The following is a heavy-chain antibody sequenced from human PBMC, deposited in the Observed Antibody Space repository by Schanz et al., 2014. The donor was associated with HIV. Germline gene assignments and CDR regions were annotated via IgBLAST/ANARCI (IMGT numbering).Heavy chain of an antibody. CDR1: GITFSTSG. Sequence: QVQLVESGGGVVQPGRSLRLSCAASGITFSTSGIHWVRQAPGKGLEWVAVIWYDGSKKYYADSVKGRFTISRDNSKNTLYLQMNSLRAEDTAVYYCYGDESGYWGQGTLVTVSS. CDR2: IWYDGSKK. J-gene: IGHJ4*02. D-gene: IGHD4-17*01. V-gene: IGHV3-33*01. CDR3: YGDESGY.